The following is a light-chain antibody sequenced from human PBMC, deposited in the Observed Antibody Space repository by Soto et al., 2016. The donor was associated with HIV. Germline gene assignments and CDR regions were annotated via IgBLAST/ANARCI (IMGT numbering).Light chain of an antibody. CDR1: NIGNKN. CDR2: DDS. V-gene: IGLV3-21*03. J-gene: IGLJ2*01. CDR3: QVWDSSDDHVV. Sequence: SYVLTQPPSVSVAPGKTARIACGGNNIGNKNVHWYQQKPGQAPVLVVHDDSDRPSGIPERFSGSNSGNTATLTISRVEAGDEADYYCQVWDSSDDHVVFGGGTKLTVL.